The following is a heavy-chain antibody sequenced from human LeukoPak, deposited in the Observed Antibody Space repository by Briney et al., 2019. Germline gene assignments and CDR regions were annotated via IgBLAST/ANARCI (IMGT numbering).Heavy chain of an antibody. J-gene: IGHJ4*02. CDR1: GFTFSSYG. CDR3: ARVVRPTEYGSASYFWDPSYFDY. CDR2: ISGSGGST. D-gene: IGHD3-10*01. Sequence: GGPLRLSCAASGFTFSSYGMSWVRQAPGKGLEWVAAISGSGGSTKYADSVKGRFTNSRDNSKNTLYLQMNSLRTEDTAVYYCARVVRPTEYGSASYFWDPSYFDYWGQGTLVTVSS. V-gene: IGHV3-23*01.